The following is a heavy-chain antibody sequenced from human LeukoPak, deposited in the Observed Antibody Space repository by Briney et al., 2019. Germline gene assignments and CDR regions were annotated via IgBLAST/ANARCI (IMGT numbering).Heavy chain of an antibody. D-gene: IGHD1-26*01. J-gene: IGHJ3*02. V-gene: IGHV3-73*01. CDR3: TRHPVGASAFDI. Sequence: GGSLRLSCAASGFTFSGSAMHWVRQASGKGLEWVGRIRSKANSYATAYAASVKGRFTISRDDSKNTAYLQMNSLKTEDTAVYYCTRHPVGASAFDIWGQGTMVTVSS. CDR2: IRSKANSYAT. CDR1: GFTFSGSA.